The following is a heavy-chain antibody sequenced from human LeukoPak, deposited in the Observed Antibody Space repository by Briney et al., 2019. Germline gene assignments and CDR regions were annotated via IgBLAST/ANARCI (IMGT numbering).Heavy chain of an antibody. J-gene: IGHJ4*02. V-gene: IGHV1-3*01. D-gene: IGHD3-10*01. CDR1: GYTFSSHA. CDR2: INAGNGIT. CDR3: ARDLVRGVIPPAYYFDY. Sequence: ASVKVSCKASGYTFSSHAMHWVRQAPGQRLEWMGWINAGNGITKYSQKFQGRVTMTRDTSTSTVYMELSSLRSEDTAVYYCARDLVRGVIPPAYYFDYWGQGTLVTVSS.